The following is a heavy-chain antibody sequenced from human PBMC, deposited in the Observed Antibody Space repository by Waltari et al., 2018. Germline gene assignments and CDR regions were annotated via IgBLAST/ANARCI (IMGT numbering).Heavy chain of an antibody. Sequence: QVQLQQWGAGLLKPSETLSLTCAVYGGSFSGYYWSWIRPPTGKGLEWIGEINHSGSTNYNPSLKSRVTISVDTSKNQFSLKLSSVTAADTAVYYCARGVDITMVRGVIPLDYWGQGTLVTVSS. CDR3: ARGVDITMVRGVIPLDY. CDR1: GGSFSGYY. V-gene: IGHV4-34*01. J-gene: IGHJ4*02. CDR2: INHSGST. D-gene: IGHD3-10*01.